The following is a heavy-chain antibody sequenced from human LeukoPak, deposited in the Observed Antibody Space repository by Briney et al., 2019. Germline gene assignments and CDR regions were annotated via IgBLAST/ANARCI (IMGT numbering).Heavy chain of an antibody. CDR2: INHSGST. V-gene: IGHV4-34*01. CDR1: GGSFGGYY. J-gene: IGHJ4*02. CDR3: ARGINTSIAAHFDY. Sequence: SETLSLTCAVYGGSFGGYYWSWIRQPPGKGLEWIGEINHSGSTNYNPSLKSRVTISVDTSKNQFSLKLSSVTAADTAVYYCARGINTSIAAHFDYWGQGTLVTVSS. D-gene: IGHD6-6*01.